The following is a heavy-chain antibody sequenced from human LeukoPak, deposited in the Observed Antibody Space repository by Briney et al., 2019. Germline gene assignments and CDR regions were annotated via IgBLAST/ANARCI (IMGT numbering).Heavy chain of an antibody. V-gene: IGHV1-18*01. CDR1: GYTFGIYG. Sequence: ASVKVSCKTSGYTFGIYGINWVRQAPGQGLEWMGWTSVYIDNTTYAQKFQGRVTMTRDTSTSTVYMELSSLRSEDTAVYYCARAKPRTYLLYYYYYMDVWGKGTTVTVSS. CDR3: ARAKPRTYLLYYYYYMDV. D-gene: IGHD1-1*01. J-gene: IGHJ6*03. CDR2: TSVYIDNT.